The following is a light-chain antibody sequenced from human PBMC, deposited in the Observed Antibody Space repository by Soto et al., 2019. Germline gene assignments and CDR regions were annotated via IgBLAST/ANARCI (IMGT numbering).Light chain of an antibody. CDR3: SSYTSSSTLV. V-gene: IGLV2-14*01. CDR1: SSDVGGYNY. J-gene: IGLJ2*01. CDR2: DVS. Sequence: QSALTQPASGSGSHGQSITISCTGTSSDVGGYNYVSWYQQHPGQAPKLMIYDVSNRPSGVSNRFSGSKSGNTAYLTISGLQAEDESDYYCSSYTSSSTLVFGGGTKLTVL.